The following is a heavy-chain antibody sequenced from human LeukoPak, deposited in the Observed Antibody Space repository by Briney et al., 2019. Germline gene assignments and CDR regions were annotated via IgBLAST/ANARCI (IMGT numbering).Heavy chain of an antibody. CDR1: GSTFSSYA. D-gene: IGHD2-2*01. Sequence: GGSLRLSCAASGSTFSSYAMSWVRQAPGKGLEWVSAISGSGGSTYYADSVKGRFTISRDNSKNTLYLQMNSLRAEDTAAYYCAKDHGYCSSTSCYPSENYWGQGTLVTVSS. J-gene: IGHJ4*02. V-gene: IGHV3-23*01. CDR2: ISGSGGST. CDR3: AKDHGYCSSTSCYPSENY.